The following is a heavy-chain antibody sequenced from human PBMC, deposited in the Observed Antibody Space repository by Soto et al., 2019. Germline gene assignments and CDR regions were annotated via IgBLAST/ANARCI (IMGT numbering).Heavy chain of an antibody. J-gene: IGHJ5*02. CDR1: GFTVSSNY. Sequence: GSLRLSCAASGFTVSSNYMSWVRQAPGKGLEWVSVIYSGGSTYYADSVKGRFTISRDNSKNTLYLQMNSLRAEDTAVYYCARGYTYYDFWSGPPWVWFDPWGQGTLVTVSS. V-gene: IGHV3-66*01. CDR2: IYSGGST. D-gene: IGHD3-3*01. CDR3: ARGYTYYDFWSGPPWVWFDP.